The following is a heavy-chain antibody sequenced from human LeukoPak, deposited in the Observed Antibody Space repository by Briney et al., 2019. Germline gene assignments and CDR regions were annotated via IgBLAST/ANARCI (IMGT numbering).Heavy chain of an antibody. CDR1: GGSLSGYY. Sequence: SETLSLTCAVYGGSLSGYYWSWIRQPPGKGLEWIGEINHSGSTNYNPSLKSRVTISVDTSKNQFSRKLSSVTAADTAVYYCARGYVVTAMSSYNWFDPWGQGTLVTVSS. CDR3: ARGYVVTAMSSYNWFDP. CDR2: INHSGST. V-gene: IGHV4-34*01. J-gene: IGHJ5*02. D-gene: IGHD2-21*02.